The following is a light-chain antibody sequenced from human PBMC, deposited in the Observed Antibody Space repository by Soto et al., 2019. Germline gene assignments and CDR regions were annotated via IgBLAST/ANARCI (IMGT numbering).Light chain of an antibody. J-gene: IGKJ2*01. CDR3: QQYGSSPLSYT. V-gene: IGKV3-20*01. CDR2: GAS. CDR1: QSVSSSY. Sequence: EIVLTQSPGTLSLSPGERATLSCRASQSVSSSYLAWYQQKPGQAPRLLIYGASSRATGIPDRFSGSGSGTAFTLTISRLEPEDFAVYYCQQYGSSPLSYTFGQGTKLESK.